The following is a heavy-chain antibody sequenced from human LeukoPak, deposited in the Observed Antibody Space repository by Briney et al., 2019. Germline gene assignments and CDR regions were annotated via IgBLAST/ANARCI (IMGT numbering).Heavy chain of an antibody. Sequence: GGSLRLSCAASGFNFDNAWMYWVRQAPGKGLEWVSSFGTRSTSIYHAGSVKGRFAISRDNAKNSLYLQMNSLRAEDTALYYCAREVSEGFDFWGQGTLVTVSS. CDR1: GFNFDNAW. J-gene: IGHJ4*02. V-gene: IGHV3-21*01. CDR2: FGTRSTSI. CDR3: AREVSEGFDF. D-gene: IGHD3-22*01.